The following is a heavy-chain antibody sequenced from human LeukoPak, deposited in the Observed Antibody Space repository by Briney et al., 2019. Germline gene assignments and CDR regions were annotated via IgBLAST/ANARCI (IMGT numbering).Heavy chain of an antibody. J-gene: IGHJ5*02. V-gene: IGHV3-48*01. D-gene: IGHD2-2*01. Sequence: GGSLRLSCAAPGFTFSSYSMNWVRQAPGKGLEWVSYISGSSSTIYYADSVKGRFTISRDNAKNSLYLQMNSLSAGDTAVYYCAREEGYCSSTSCPNWFDPWGQGTLVTVSS. CDR2: ISGSSSTI. CDR3: AREEGYCSSTSCPNWFDP. CDR1: GFTFSSYS.